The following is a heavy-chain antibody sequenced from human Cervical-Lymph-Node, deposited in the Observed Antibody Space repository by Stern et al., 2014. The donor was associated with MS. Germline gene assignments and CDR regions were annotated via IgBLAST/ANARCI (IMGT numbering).Heavy chain of an antibody. J-gene: IGHJ4*02. CDR1: GFTFDDYA. Sequence: EVQLLESGGGLVQPGRSLRVSCAASGFTFDDYAMHWVRQAPGEGLGWVSGISWNSGSIGYADFVKGRFTISRDNAKNSLYLQMNSLGGEDTAFYYCAKGITSGNYGLFDYWGQGTLVTVSS. CDR2: ISWNSGSI. D-gene: IGHD1-26*01. V-gene: IGHV3-9*01. CDR3: AKGITSGNYGLFDY.